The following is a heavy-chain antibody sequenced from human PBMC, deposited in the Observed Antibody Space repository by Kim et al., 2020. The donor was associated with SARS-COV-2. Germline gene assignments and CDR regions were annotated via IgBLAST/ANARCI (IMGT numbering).Heavy chain of an antibody. CDR3: ARVEMAAADVPPFIDY. D-gene: IGHD6-13*01. CDR2: INANNGNT. V-gene: IGHV1-18*04. J-gene: IGHJ4*02. Sequence: ASVKVSCRASGYTFTSYGISWVRQAPGQGLEWMGWINANNGNTNYAQRFQGRVTMTTDTSTSTAYMELRSLRSDDTAVYYCARVEMAAADVPPFIDYWGQGTLVPVSS. CDR1: GYTFTSYG.